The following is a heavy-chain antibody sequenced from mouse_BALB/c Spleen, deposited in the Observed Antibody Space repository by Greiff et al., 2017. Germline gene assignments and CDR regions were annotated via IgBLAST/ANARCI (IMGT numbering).Heavy chain of an antibody. CDR1: GFSLSTFGIG. V-gene: IGHV8-4*01. CDR3: AQSLSKSAMDV. D-gene: IGHD2-5*01. CDR2: ICWDDDN. Sequence: QVTLKESGPGIVQPSQPLRLTCTFSGFSLSTFGIGVTWLRQPSGLGLEWLATICWDDDNRYNPSLKSRLTVSKDTSNNLAFLNIITVETADTAIYYCAQSLSKSAMDVWGQGTSVTVSS. J-gene: IGHJ4*01.